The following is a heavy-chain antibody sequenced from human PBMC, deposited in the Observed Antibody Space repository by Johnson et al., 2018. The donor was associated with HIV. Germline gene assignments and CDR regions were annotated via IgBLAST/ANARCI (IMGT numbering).Heavy chain of an antibody. J-gene: IGHJ3*02. V-gene: IGHV3-30*04. CDR2: ISYDGSNK. D-gene: IGHD2-21*01. Sequence: QVQLVESGGGVVQPGRSLRLSCAASGFTFSSYAMHWVRQAPGKGLEWVAVISYDGSNKNYADSVKGRFSISRDNSKNTLHLQMNSLRAEDTAVYYCAKTCGGDCWGAFDICGQGTMVTVSA. CDR3: AKTCGGDCWGAFDI. CDR1: GFTFSSYA.